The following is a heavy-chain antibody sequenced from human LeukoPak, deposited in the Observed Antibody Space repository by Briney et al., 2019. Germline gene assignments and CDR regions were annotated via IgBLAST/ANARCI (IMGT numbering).Heavy chain of an antibody. D-gene: IGHD1-1*01. CDR1: GGSISSGSYY. CDR2: IYTSGST. J-gene: IGHJ4*02. CDR3: ARGREGGPWIL. Sequence: SETLSLTCTVSGGSISSGSYYWSWIRQPAGKGLEWIGRIYTSGSTNYNPSLKSRVTISVDTSKNQFSLKLSSVTAADTAVYYCARGREGGPWILWGQGTLVTVSS. V-gene: IGHV4-61*02.